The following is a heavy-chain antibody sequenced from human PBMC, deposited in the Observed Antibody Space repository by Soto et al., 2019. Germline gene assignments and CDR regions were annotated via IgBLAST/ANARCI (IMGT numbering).Heavy chain of an antibody. D-gene: IGHD3-10*01. J-gene: IGHJ4*02. CDR1: GFTFSSYG. CDR3: SRDVYGSAIPVDY. V-gene: IGHV3-33*01. Sequence: QVQLVESGGGVVQPGRSLRLSCAASGFTFSSYGMHWVRQAPGKGLEWVAVIWYDGDNKYYVDSVKGRFTISRDNSKNTLYRQMISLRAEETAVYYCSRDVYGSAIPVDYWGQATLVTASS. CDR2: IWYDGDNK.